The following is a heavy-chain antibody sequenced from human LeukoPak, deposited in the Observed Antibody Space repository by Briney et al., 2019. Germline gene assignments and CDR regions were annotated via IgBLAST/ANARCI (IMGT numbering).Heavy chain of an antibody. J-gene: IGHJ5*02. CDR1: GYTFTGYY. CDR3: ARDRGIAARPLRWFDL. V-gene: IGHV1-2*02. Sequence: ASVKVSCKASGYTFTGYYMHWVRQAPGQGLEWMGWINPNSGGTNYAQKFQGRVTMTRDTSISTAYMELSRLRSDDTAVYYCARDRGIAARPLRWFDLWGQGTLVTVSS. D-gene: IGHD6-6*01. CDR2: INPNSGGT.